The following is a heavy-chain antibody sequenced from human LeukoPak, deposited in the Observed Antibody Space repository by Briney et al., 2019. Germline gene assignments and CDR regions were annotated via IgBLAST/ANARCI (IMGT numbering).Heavy chain of an antibody. Sequence: GGSLRLSCAASGFTVSSNYMSWVRQAPGKGLEGVSVIYSGGSIYYADSVKGRFAISRDSSKNTLYLQMNSLRAEDTAVYYCARAIAAAGSVYWGQGTLVTVSS. J-gene: IGHJ4*02. V-gene: IGHV3-66*01. CDR1: GFTVSSNY. CDR2: IYSGGSI. CDR3: ARAIAAAGSVY. D-gene: IGHD6-13*01.